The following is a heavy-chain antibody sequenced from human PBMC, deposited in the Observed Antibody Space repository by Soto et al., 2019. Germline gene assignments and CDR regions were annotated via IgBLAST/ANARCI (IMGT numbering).Heavy chain of an antibody. Sequence: SETLSLTCTVSGGSISSSSYYWGWIRQPPGKGLEWIGSIYYSGSTYYNPSLKSRVTISVDTSKNQFSLKLGSVTAADTAVYYCAKKYSSSSQRVWGQGTLVTVSS. CDR2: IYYSGST. CDR1: GGSISSSSYY. CDR3: AKKYSSSSQRV. J-gene: IGHJ4*02. D-gene: IGHD6-6*01. V-gene: IGHV4-39*01.